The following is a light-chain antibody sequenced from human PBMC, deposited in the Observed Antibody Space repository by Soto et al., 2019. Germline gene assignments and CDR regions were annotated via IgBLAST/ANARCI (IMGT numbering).Light chain of an antibody. V-gene: IGKV3-20*01. J-gene: IGKJ5*01. Sequence: EIVLTQSPGIFSLSPGEGASLSWGASRSITSSFLAWYQQKPGQAPRLLIYGASSRATGIPDRFSGTGSETDFTLTINRLEPEDFAVYYCQQYENSPITFGQGTRLEIK. CDR2: GAS. CDR1: RSITSSF. CDR3: QQYENSPIT.